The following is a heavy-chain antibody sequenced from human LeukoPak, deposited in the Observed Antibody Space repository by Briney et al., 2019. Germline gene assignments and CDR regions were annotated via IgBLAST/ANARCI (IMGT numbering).Heavy chain of an antibody. CDR2: IYTSGST. CDR3: ARSLGITGTPYDY. Sequence: SETLSLTCTVSGGSISSGNYYWRWIRQPAGKGLEWIGRIYTSGSTNDNPSLKSRLTISLDTSKNQFSLTLSSVTDADTAVYYCARSLGITGTPYDYGARGTLLTVSS. V-gene: IGHV4-61*02. CDR1: GGSISSGNYY. D-gene: IGHD1-20*01. J-gene: IGHJ4*02.